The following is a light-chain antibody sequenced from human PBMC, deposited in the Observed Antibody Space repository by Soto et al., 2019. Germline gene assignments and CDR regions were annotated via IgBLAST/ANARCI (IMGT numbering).Light chain of an antibody. Sequence: IVLTQSPATLSLSPGERATLSCTASQSVSSDLAWYQQKPGQAPRLLIYDASNRATGIPARFSGSESGTDFPLTISSLEPEDFAVYYCQQRSNWPRTSGQGTKVDIK. CDR1: QSVSSD. CDR3: QQRSNWPRT. CDR2: DAS. V-gene: IGKV3-11*01. J-gene: IGKJ1*01.